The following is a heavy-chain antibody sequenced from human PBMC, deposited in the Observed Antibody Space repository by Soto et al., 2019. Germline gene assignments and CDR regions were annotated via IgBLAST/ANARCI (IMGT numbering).Heavy chain of an antibody. CDR2: IYYSGST. CDR3: ARCRSYSHRYGMDV. CDR1: GGSISSGGYY. J-gene: IGHJ6*02. D-gene: IGHD3-10*01. Sequence: QVQLQESGPGLVKPSQTLSLTCTVSGGSISSGGYYWSWIRQHPGKGLEWIGYIYYSGSTYYNPSLKSRFTISVDTSKNQFSLNLSSVTAADTAVYYCARCRSYSHRYGMDVWGQGTTVTVSS. V-gene: IGHV4-31*03.